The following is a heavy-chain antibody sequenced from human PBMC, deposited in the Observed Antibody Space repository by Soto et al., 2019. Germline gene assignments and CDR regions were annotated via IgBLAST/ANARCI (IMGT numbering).Heavy chain of an antibody. V-gene: IGHV4-4*02. Sequence: SETLSLTCAVSGGSISSSNWWSCVRQPPGKGLEWIGEIYHSGSTNYNPSLKSRVTISVDKSKNQFSLKLSSVTAADTAVYYCARDTVEGNYFDYWGQGTLVTVSS. CDR1: GGSISSSNW. CDR3: ARDTVEGNYFDY. J-gene: IGHJ4*02. D-gene: IGHD4-17*01. CDR2: IYHSGST.